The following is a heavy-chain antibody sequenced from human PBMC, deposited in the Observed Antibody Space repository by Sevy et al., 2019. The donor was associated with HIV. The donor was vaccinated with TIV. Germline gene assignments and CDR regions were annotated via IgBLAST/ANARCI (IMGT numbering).Heavy chain of an antibody. D-gene: IGHD6-13*01. V-gene: IGHV3-23*01. J-gene: IGHJ4*02. CDR1: GFTFSNYA. CDR3: VKERVGYISSWYYFDY. Sequence: GGSLRLSCAASGFTFSNYAMSWVRQAPGKGLEWVAVINNSGGSTDYADSVRGRFSISRDNPNVYLEMNSLRVEDTAVYYCVKERVGYISSWYYFDYWGQGTLVTVSS. CDR2: INNSGGST.